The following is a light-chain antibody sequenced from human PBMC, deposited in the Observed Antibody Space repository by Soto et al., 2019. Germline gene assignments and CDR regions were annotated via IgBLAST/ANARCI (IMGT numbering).Light chain of an antibody. J-gene: IGKJ3*01. CDR2: WAS. CDR3: QQYYSTPPFT. Sequence: DIVMTQSPDSLAVSLGERATINCKSSQSVLYSSNNKNYLAWYQQKPGQPPKLLIYWASTRESGVPDRFSGSVSVTDFTLTISSLQAEDVAIYDCQQYYSTPPFTFGPGTKVDIK. V-gene: IGKV4-1*01. CDR1: QSVLYSSNNKNY.